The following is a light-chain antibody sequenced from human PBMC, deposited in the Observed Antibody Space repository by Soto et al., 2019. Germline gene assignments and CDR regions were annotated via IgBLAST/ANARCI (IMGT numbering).Light chain of an antibody. CDR1: QSISRW. CDR2: DAS. J-gene: IGKJ4*01. V-gene: IGKV1-5*01. CDR3: QQYKNYSPLT. Sequence: DIQMTQSPSTLSASVGDRVTITCRASQSISRWLAWYQQKPGEAPNLLIHDASSLQSGVPSRFSGSGSGTEFTLTITSLQADDFANYYCQQYKNYSPLTFGGGTKVEIK.